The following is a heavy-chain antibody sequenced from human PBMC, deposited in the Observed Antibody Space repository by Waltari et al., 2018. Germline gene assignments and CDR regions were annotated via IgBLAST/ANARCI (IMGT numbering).Heavy chain of an antibody. CDR3: ARSSGGPYGMDV. D-gene: IGHD3-10*01. V-gene: IGHV1-69*05. J-gene: IGHJ6*02. CDR2: IIPILGTA. CDR1: GGTFSSYA. Sequence: QVQLVQSGAEVKKPGSSVKVSCKASGGTFSSYAISWVRQAPGQGLEWKGGIIPILGTANYAQKFQGRVTMTTDESTSTAYMELSSLRSEDTAVYYGARSSGGPYGMDVWGQGTTVTVSS.